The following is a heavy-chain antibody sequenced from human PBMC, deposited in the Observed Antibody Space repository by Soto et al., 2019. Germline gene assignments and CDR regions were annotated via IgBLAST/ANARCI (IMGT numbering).Heavy chain of an antibody. CDR2: ISGSGGST. V-gene: IGHV3-23*01. CDR1: GFTFSSYA. D-gene: IGHD6-19*01. J-gene: IGHJ6*02. CDR3: VQDGKLRGWYYYYYGMDV. Sequence: XGSLRLAFAASGFTFSSYAKSWVRQAPGKGLEWVSAISGSGGSTYYADSVKGRFTISRDNSKNTLYLQMNSLRAEDTAVYYCVQDGKLRGWYYYYYGMDVWGQGTTVTVSS.